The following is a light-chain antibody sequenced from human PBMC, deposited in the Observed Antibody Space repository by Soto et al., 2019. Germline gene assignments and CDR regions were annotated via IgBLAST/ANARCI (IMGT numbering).Light chain of an antibody. CDR2: DNN. CDR3: GTWDSSLSAYV. Sequence: QSVLTQPPSVSAAPGQKVTIFCSGSSSNIGNNYVSWYQQLPGTAPKLLIYDNNKRPSGIPDRFSGSKSGTSATLGITGLQTGDEADYYCGTWDSSLSAYVFGTG. J-gene: IGLJ1*01. V-gene: IGLV1-51*01. CDR1: SSNIGNNY.